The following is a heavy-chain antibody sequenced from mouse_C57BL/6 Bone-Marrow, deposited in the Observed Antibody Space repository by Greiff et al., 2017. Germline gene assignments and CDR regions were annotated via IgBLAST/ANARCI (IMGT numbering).Heavy chain of an antibody. CDR3: AGYGNCAAWFAY. J-gene: IGHJ3*01. CDR2: IWSGGST. V-gene: IGHV2-2*01. D-gene: IGHD2-1*01. Sequence: VQLQQSGPGLVQPSQSLSITCTVSGFSLTSYGVHWVRQSPGQGLEWLGVIWSGGSTAYNAAFISRLSISKDNSKSQVFFKMSSLQADDTAIYYCAGYGNCAAWFAYWGQGTLVTVSA. CDR1: GFSLTSYG.